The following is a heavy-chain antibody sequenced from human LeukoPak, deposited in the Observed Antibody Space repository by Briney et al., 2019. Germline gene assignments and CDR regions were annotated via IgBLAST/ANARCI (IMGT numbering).Heavy chain of an antibody. Sequence: EASVKVSCKASGYTFTSYYMHWVRQAPGQGLEWMGWISAYNGNTNYAQKLQGRVTMTTDTSTSTAYMELRSLRSDDTAVYYCARWDSPPFYGMDVWGQGTTVTVSS. CDR3: ARWDSPPFYGMDV. CDR2: ISAYNGNT. V-gene: IGHV1-18*04. CDR1: GYTFTSYY. J-gene: IGHJ6*02. D-gene: IGHD3-22*01.